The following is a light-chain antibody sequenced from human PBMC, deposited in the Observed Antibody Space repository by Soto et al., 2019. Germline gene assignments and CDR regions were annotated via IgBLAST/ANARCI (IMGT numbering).Light chain of an antibody. Sequence: EIVLPQSPGTLSLSPGERGTLSCRASQSISSSYLVWFQQKPGQAPRLLIYGASNRATGIPDRFSGSGSGTDYTLTISRLEPEDFAVYYCQQYSSSPWTFCQGTKVDIK. CDR2: GAS. CDR1: QSISSSY. CDR3: QQYSSSPWT. V-gene: IGKV3-20*01. J-gene: IGKJ1*01.